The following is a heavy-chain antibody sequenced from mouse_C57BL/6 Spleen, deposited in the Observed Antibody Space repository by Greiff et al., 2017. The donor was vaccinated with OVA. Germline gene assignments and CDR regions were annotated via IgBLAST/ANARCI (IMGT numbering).Heavy chain of an antibody. J-gene: IGHJ1*03. V-gene: IGHV1-69*01. CDR3: ARSGHGNYKWYGDV. Sequence: QVQLQQPGAELVMPGASVKLSCKASGYTFTSYWMHWVKQRPGQGLEWIGEIDPSDSYTNYNQKFKGKSTLTVDKSSSTAYMQLSSLTSEDSAVYYCARSGHGNYKWYGDVWGTGTTVTVSS. D-gene: IGHD2-1*01. CDR1: GYTFTSYW. CDR2: IDPSDSYT.